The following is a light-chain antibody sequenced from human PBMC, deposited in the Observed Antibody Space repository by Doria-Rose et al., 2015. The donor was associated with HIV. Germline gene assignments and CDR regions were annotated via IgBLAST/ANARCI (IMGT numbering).Light chain of an antibody. CDR1: QRVKSRY. V-gene: IGKV3-20*01. Sequence: TQSPGTLSLSPGERATLSCSASQRVKSRYLAWYQQKPGQAARLLIYDASTRATGIPDRFSGSGSGTDFTLTISRLEPEDVAVYYCQQYGTSRGTFGQGTRLEIK. CDR2: DAS. J-gene: IGKJ5*01. CDR3: QQYGTSRGT.